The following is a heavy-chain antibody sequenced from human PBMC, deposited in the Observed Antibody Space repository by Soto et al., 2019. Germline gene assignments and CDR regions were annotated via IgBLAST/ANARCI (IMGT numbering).Heavy chain of an antibody. CDR1: GITFSSYG. V-gene: IGHV3-33*01. J-gene: IGHJ4*02. CDR3: ASTSH. CDR2: IWYDGSNK. Sequence: SGGSLRLSCAASGITFSSYGMHWVRQAPGKGLEWVAVIWYDGSNKYYADSVKGRFTISRDNSKNMVYLQMNSLRVEDTAVYHCASTSHWGQGTLVTVSS.